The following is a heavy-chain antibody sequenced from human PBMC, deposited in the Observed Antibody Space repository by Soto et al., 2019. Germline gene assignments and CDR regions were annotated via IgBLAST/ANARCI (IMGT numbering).Heavy chain of an antibody. V-gene: IGHV4-39*01. Sequence: SETLSLTCTVSGGSISSSSYYWGWIRQPPGKGLEWIGSIYYSGSTYYNPSLKSRVTISVDTSKNQFSLKLSSVTAADTAVYYCARRGIAAARDYWGQGTLVTVSS. CDR2: IYYSGST. CDR1: GGSISSSSYY. J-gene: IGHJ4*02. CDR3: ARRGIAAARDY. D-gene: IGHD6-13*01.